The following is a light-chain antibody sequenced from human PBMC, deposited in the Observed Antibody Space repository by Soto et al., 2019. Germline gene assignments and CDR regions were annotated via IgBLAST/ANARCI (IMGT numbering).Light chain of an antibody. CDR2: GAS. V-gene: IGKV3-20*01. J-gene: IGKJ3*01. Sequence: EIVLTQSPGTLSLSPWERATLSCRASQTVTSSYLAWYQQKPGQAPRLLIYGASSRATGIPDRFSGSGSGTDFTLTISRLEPEDFAVYYCQHYGISPFTFGPGTKVEFK. CDR3: QHYGISPFT. CDR1: QTVTSSY.